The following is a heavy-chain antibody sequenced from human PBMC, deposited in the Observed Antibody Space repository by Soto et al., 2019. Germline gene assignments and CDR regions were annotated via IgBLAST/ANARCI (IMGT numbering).Heavy chain of an antibody. Sequence: LRLSCAASGFTFDDYAMHWVRQAPGKGLEWVSGISWNSGSIGYADSVKGRFTISRDNAKNSLYLQMNSLRAEDTALYYCAKDSLRYCSSTSCQNDYFDYWGQGTLFTVSS. CDR3: AKDSLRYCSSTSCQNDYFDY. V-gene: IGHV3-9*01. CDR2: ISWNSGSI. J-gene: IGHJ4*02. D-gene: IGHD2-2*01. CDR1: GFTFDDYA.